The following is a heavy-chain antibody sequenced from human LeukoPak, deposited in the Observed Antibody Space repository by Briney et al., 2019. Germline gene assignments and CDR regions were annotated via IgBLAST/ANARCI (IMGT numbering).Heavy chain of an antibody. CDR1: GYTFTSYY. CDR3: ARDSGSSSWWYYYYYMDV. CDR2: INPNSGGT. V-gene: IGHV1-2*02. Sequence: GASVKVSCKASGYTFTSYYMHWVRQAPGQGLEWMGWINPNSGGTNYAQKFQGRVTMTRDTSISTAYMELSRLRSDDTAVYYCARDSGSSSWWYYYYYMDVWGKGTTVTVSS. D-gene: IGHD6-13*01. J-gene: IGHJ6*03.